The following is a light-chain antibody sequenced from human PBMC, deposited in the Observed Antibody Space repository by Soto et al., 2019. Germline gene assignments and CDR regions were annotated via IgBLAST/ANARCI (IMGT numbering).Light chain of an antibody. CDR1: QSVSNSY. CDR3: QQRSDWPLT. V-gene: IGKV3D-20*02. J-gene: IGKJ4*01. CDR2: AAS. Sequence: EILLTQSPVTLSLSPRARTTLSGRASQSVSNSYLAWYQKTPGQAPRLLIYAASTSATGIAGRISGSGSGTEFALTISSLQSEDFAVYCCQQRSDWPLTFGGGTKVDIK.